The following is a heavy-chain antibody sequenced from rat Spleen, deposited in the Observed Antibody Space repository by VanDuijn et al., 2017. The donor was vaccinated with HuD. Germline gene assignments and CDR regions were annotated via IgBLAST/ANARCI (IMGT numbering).Heavy chain of an antibody. V-gene: IGHV5-7*01. D-gene: IGHD3-8*01. J-gene: IGHJ2*01. Sequence: EVQLVESGGGLVQPGRSLKLSCAASGFTFSDYYMAWVRQAPKKGLEWVATISYDGRNPYYRDSVKGRFTISRDNVENTLFLQMDSLRSEDTATYYCSREIHYYFDYWGQGVMVTVSS. CDR3: SREIHYYFDY. CDR2: ISYDGRNP. CDR1: GFTFSDYY.